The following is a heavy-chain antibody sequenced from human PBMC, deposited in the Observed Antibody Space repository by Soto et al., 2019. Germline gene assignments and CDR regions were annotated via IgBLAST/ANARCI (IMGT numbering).Heavy chain of an antibody. CDR2: IIPMFGTA. J-gene: IGHJ4*02. D-gene: IGHD5-18*01. CDR1: GGTFSTYA. V-gene: IGHV1-69*12. CDR3: ASGIQLWLRRINNGYSG. Sequence: QVQLVQSGAEVKKPESSVKVSCKAPGGTFSTYAISWVRQSPGQGLAWMGGIIPMFGTANYAQRFQDRVTITADESTNTVYMELSSLRDEVTAVYFCASGIQLWLRRINNGYSGWGQGTLVTVYS.